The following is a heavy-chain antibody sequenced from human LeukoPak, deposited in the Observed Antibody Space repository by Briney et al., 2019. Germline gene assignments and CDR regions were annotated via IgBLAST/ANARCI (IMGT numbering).Heavy chain of an antibody. CDR2: ISGSGGST. CDR3: AKGVAHYDVLTGYDPYYYYVMDV. J-gene: IGHJ6*02. Sequence: PGGSLRLSCAASGFTFSSYAMSWVRQAPGKGLEWVSAISGSGGSTYYADSVKGRFTISRDNSKNTLYLQMNSLRAEDTAVYYCAKGVAHYDVLTGYDPYYYYVMDVWGQGTTVTVSS. V-gene: IGHV3-23*01. D-gene: IGHD3-9*01. CDR1: GFTFSSYA.